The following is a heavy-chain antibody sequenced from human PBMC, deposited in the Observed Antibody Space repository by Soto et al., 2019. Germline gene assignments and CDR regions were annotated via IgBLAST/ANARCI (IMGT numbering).Heavy chain of an antibody. V-gene: IGHV3-66*01. CDR3: AAYSHKGY. Sequence: EEQLVESGGDLVQPGGSLRLSCAASGFTVSNNYMSWVRQAPGKGLEGVSLIYSGGSTYYADSVKGRFTISRDSSKNTLSLQMNSLRAEDTAMYYCAAYSHKGYWGQGTLVTVSS. CDR2: IYSGGST. CDR1: GFTVSNNY. J-gene: IGHJ4*02. D-gene: IGHD3-16*01.